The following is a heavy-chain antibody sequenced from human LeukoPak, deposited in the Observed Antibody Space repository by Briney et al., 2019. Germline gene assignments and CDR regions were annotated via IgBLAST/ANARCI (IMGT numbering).Heavy chain of an antibody. CDR2: MNPNSGNT. CDR3: ARGLGGEAVAAYYYYMDV. Sequence: ASVKVSCKASGYTFTSYDINWVRQATGQGLEWMGWMNPNSGNTGYAQKFQGRVTMTRNTSISTAYMELSSLRSEDTAVYYCARGLGGEAVAAYYYYMDVWGKGTTVTISS. V-gene: IGHV1-8*01. J-gene: IGHJ6*03. CDR1: GYTFTSYD. D-gene: IGHD6-19*01.